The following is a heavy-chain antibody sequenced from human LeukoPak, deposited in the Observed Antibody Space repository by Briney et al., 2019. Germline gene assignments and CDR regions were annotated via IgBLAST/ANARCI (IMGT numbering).Heavy chain of an antibody. Sequence: GGSLRLSCAASGFTFSSYGMHWVRQAPGKGLEWVAFIRYDGSNKYYADSVKGRFTISRDNSKNTLYLQMNSLRAEDTAVYYCAKPPSIVGATWVAFDIWGQGTMVTVFS. V-gene: IGHV3-30*02. D-gene: IGHD1-26*01. CDR3: AKPPSIVGATWVAFDI. CDR2: IRYDGSNK. J-gene: IGHJ3*02. CDR1: GFTFSSYG.